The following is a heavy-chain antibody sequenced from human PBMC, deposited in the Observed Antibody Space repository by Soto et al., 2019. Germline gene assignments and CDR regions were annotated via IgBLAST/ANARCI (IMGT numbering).Heavy chain of an antibody. CDR2: IIPAFNTA. V-gene: IGHV1-69*12. J-gene: IGHJ6*02. D-gene: IGHD3-16*01. Sequence: QVQLVQSGAEVKKPGSSVKVSCKASGGTFSTYAITWVRQAPGQGLEWMGGIIPAFNTANYAQQFQGRVTIAADECTSTAYVERSSLRSEDTAVYYCARGGSQGDVWGQGTTVTVSS. CDR3: ARGGSQGDV. CDR1: GGTFSTYA.